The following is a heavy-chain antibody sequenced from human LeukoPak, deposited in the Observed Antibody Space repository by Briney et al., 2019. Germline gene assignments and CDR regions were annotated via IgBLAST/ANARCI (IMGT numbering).Heavy chain of an antibody. V-gene: IGHV4-59*01. CDR3: ARGREEFDAFDI. CDR1: GGSISSYY. J-gene: IGHJ3*02. D-gene: IGHD3-10*01. Sequence: KPSETLSLTCTVSGGSISSYYSSWIRQPPGKGLEGIGYIYYSGSTNYNPSLKSRVTISVDTSKNQFYLKLSSVTAADTAVYYCARGREEFDAFDIWGQGTMVTVSS. CDR2: IYYSGST.